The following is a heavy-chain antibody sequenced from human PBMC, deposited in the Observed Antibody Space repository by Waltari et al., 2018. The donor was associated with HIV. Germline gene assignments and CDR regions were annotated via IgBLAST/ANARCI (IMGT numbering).Heavy chain of an antibody. Sequence: QVQLVESGGGVVQPGRSLRLSCAASGLTFSSSGMHWVRQAPGKGLEWVAVISYEGSNKDYADSVKGRFTISRDNSKNKLYLQMSSLRAEDTAVYYCAKDKDSTVTTIFYYYGMDVWGQGTTVTVSS. CDR2: ISYEGSNK. J-gene: IGHJ6*02. V-gene: IGHV3-30*18. CDR1: GLTFSSSG. D-gene: IGHD4-17*01. CDR3: AKDKDSTVTTIFYYYGMDV.